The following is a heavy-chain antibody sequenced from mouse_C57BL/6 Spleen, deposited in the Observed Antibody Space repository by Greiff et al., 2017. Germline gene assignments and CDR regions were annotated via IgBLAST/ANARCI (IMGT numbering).Heavy chain of an antibody. V-gene: IGHV1-18*01. CDR3: AREATYYDYSMDY. CDR1: GYTFTDYN. J-gene: IGHJ4*01. D-gene: IGHD2-4*01. Sequence: VQLQQSGPELVKPGASVKIPCKASGYTFTDYNMDWVQQSHGKSLEWIGDINPNNGATIYNQKLKGKATLTVDKSSGTAYMELRSLTSEDTAVYYCAREATYYDYSMDYWGQGTSVTVSS. CDR2: INPNNGAT.